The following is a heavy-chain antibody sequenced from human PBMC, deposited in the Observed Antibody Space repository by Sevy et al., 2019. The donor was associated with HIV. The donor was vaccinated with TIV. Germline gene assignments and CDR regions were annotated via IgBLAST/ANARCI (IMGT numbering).Heavy chain of an antibody. V-gene: IGHV3-30*02. J-gene: IGHJ5*02. CDR2: IRYDGSNK. Sequence: GESLKISCAASGFTFSSYGMHWVRQAPGKGLEWVAFIRYDGSNKYYAESVKGRFTISRDNSKNTLYLQMNSLRAEDTAVYYCAKEGFSGGSCYSWWFDPWGQGTLVTVSS. CDR3: AKEGFSGGSCYSWWFDP. D-gene: IGHD2-15*01. CDR1: GFTFSSYG.